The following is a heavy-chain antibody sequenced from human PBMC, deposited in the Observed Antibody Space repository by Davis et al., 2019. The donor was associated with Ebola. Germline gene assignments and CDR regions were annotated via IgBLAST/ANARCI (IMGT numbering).Heavy chain of an antibody. D-gene: IGHD2-2*01. CDR3: AKMGVPAAIRWFDP. Sequence: KVSCKGSGYSFTNYWIGWVRQMPGKGLEWMGIIYPGDSDTRYSPSFQGQVTISADKSISTAYLQWSSLKASDTAIYYCAKMGVPAAIRWFDPWGQGTLVTVSS. J-gene: IGHJ5*02. V-gene: IGHV5-51*01. CDR1: GYSFTNYW. CDR2: IYPGDSDT.